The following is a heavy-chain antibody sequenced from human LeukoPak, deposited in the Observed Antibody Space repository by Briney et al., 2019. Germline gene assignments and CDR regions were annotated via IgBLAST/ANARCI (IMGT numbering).Heavy chain of an antibody. J-gene: IGHJ4*02. CDR3: ARYFHD. CDR2: ISDTGGNT. V-gene: IGHV3-23*01. CDR1: GFTFSSNA. Sequence: GGSLRLSCAASGFTFSSNAMNWVRQAPGKGVEWVSAISDTGGNTDYADSVRGRFTVSRDNSKNTLYLQMNSLGVEETAVYYCARYFHDWGQGTLVTVSS.